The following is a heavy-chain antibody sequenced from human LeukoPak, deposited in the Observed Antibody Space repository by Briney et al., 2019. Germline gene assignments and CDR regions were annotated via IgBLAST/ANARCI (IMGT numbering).Heavy chain of an antibody. D-gene: IGHD5-18*01. CDR3: VLLKRGYSYGYADY. J-gene: IGHJ4*02. CDR1: GFTFSSYA. V-gene: IGHV3-23*01. CDR2: ISGSGGST. Sequence: GGSLRLSCAASGFTFSSYAMSWVRQAPGKGLEWVSAISGSGGSTYYADSVKGRFTISRDNSKNTLYLQMNSLRAEDTAVYYCVLLKRGYSYGYADYWGQGTLVAVSS.